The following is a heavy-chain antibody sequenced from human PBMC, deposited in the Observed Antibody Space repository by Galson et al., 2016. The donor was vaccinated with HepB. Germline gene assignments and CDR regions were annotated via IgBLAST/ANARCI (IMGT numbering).Heavy chain of an antibody. V-gene: IGHV3-21*01. J-gene: IGHJ6*02. CDR1: GFTFSSYS. CDR3: ARDGYYDNSGYYYDDYYYGMDV. D-gene: IGHD3-22*01. CDR2: ISSSSSYI. Sequence: SLRLSCAASGFTFSSYSMNWVRQAPGKGLEWVSSISSSSSYIYYADSVKGRFTISSDNAKNSLYLQMNSLRAEDTAVYYCARDGYYDNSGYYYDDYYYGMDVWGQGTTVTVSS.